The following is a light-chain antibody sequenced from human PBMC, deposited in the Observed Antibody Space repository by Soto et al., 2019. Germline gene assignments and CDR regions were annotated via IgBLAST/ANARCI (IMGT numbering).Light chain of an antibody. J-gene: IGKJ1*01. CDR3: LQDHSYPRT. CDR2: GAS. V-gene: IGKV1-6*01. Sequence: AIQMTQSPSSLSASVGDRVTITCRASQDIRNELSWYQQKLGKAPNLLIYGASSLKSGVPSRFSGSGSGTDFTLTISSLQPEDFATYYCLQDHSYPRTFGQGSRVDIK. CDR1: QDIRNE.